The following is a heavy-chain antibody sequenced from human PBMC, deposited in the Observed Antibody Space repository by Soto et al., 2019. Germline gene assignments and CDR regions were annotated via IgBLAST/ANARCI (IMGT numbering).Heavy chain of an antibody. CDR3: ASLTYFHSSGWYGSPGGYYYYMDV. J-gene: IGHJ6*03. CDR2: ISGSSSHM. V-gene: IGHV3-21*06. CDR1: GFSFNNYG. D-gene: IGHD6-19*01. Sequence: GGSLRLSCVGSGFSFNNYGMNWVRRAPGKGLEWVASISGSSSHMLYADSVKGRFTISRDNAKSSLYLQMNSLRAEDTAVYYCASLTYFHSSGWYGSPGGYYYYMDVWGKGTTVTVSS.